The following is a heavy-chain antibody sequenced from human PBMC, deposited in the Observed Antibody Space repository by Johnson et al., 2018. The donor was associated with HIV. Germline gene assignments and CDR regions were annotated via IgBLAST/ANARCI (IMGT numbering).Heavy chain of an antibody. D-gene: IGHD7-27*01. J-gene: IGHJ3*02. Sequence: VQLVESGGGLIQPGGSLRLSCAASGFTFSSYWMTWVRQAPGKGLEWVSGISASGVTKDYADSVKGRFTISRDNSKNTLYLQMNSLRAEDTAVYYCAKGLNWGGDAFDIWGQGTMVTVSS. CDR3: AKGLNWGGDAFDI. V-gene: IGHV3-23*04. CDR2: ISASGVTK. CDR1: GFTFSSYW.